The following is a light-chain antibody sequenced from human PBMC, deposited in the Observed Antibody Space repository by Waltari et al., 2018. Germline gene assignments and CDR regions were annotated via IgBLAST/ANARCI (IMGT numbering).Light chain of an antibody. Sequence: QSALTQPASVSGSPGQSVTISCTGISSSFDSLNLVSWYQQHPCRVPQPIIYEVTKRTSEVSGRFSGSKSSNTATLTISELQAEDEADYYCCSYEGTLCFGVGTKLTVL. CDR1: SSSFDSLNL. J-gene: IGLJ2*01. V-gene: IGLV2-23*02. CDR2: EVT. CDR3: CSYEGTLC.